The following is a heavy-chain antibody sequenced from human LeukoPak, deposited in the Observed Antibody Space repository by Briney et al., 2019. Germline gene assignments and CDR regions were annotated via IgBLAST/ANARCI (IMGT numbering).Heavy chain of an antibody. D-gene: IGHD6-13*01. Sequence: SETLSLTCTVSGGSICSYYWSWLRQPPGKGLEWIGYIYYSGSTNYNPSLKSRVTISVDTSKNQFSLKLSSVTAADTAVYYCARQRYSSSAPGYWGQGTLVTVSS. J-gene: IGHJ4*02. CDR2: IYYSGST. CDR1: GGSICSYY. V-gene: IGHV4-59*08. CDR3: ARQRYSSSAPGY.